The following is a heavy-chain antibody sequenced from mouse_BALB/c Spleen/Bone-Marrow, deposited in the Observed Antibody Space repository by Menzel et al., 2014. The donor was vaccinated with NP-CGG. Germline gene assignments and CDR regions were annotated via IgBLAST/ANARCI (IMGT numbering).Heavy chain of an antibody. J-gene: IGHJ3*01. D-gene: IGHD2-1*01. CDR3: AREGGNFPWFAY. Sequence: VQLQQSGAELVRPGVSVKISCKGSGYTFTDYAMHWVKQSHAKSLEWIGVISTYYGDASYNQKFKGKATMTVDKSSSTAYMELARLTSEDSAIYYCAREGGNFPWFAYWGLGTLVTVSA. CDR2: ISTYYGDA. CDR1: GYTFTDYA. V-gene: IGHV1S137*01.